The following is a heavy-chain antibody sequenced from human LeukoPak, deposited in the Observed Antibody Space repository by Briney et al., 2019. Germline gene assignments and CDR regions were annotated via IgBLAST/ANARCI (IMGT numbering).Heavy chain of an antibody. Sequence: GASVKVSCTASGYIFTGYYMHWVRQAPGQGFEWMGWVNPKSGGTNYAQKFQGRVTMTRDTSITTAYMELSRLTSDDTAVYYCARVTTGTYYDYWGQGTLVTVSS. CDR3: ARVTTGTYYDY. J-gene: IGHJ4*02. D-gene: IGHD3-22*01. V-gene: IGHV1-2*02. CDR2: VNPKSGGT. CDR1: GYIFTGYY.